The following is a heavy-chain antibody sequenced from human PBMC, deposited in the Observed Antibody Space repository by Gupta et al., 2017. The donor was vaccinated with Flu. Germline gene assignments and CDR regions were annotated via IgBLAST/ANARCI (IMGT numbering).Heavy chain of an antibody. CDR1: GGSVTGYY. V-gene: IGHV4-59*02. J-gene: IGHJ4*02. CDR3: ARGYSTGWFSESDY. Sequence: QVQLQESGPGLLQPSETLSLTCTVSGGSVTGYYWSWIRQPPGKGLEWVGYVYHNGNTNYNPSLKGRITISMDVSKNQLSLKLYSVTTADTAVYYCARGYSTGWFSESDYWGQGTLVAVSS. CDR2: VYHNGNT. D-gene: IGHD6-19*01.